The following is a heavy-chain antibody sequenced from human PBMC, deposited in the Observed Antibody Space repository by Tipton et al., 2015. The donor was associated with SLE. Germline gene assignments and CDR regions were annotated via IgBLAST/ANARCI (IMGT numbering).Heavy chain of an antibody. D-gene: IGHD2-15*01. CDR2: IYYSGST. CDR3: ARAGGAFDI. CDR1: GGSISSYY. Sequence: TLSLTCTVSGGSISSYYWSWIRQPPGKGLEWIGYIYYSGSTNYNPSLKSRVTISVDTSKNQFSLKLSSVTAADTAVYYCARAGGAFDIWGQWTMVTVSS. V-gene: IGHV4-59*01. J-gene: IGHJ3*02.